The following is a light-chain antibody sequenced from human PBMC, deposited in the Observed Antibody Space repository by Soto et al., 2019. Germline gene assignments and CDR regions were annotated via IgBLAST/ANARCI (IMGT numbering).Light chain of an antibody. J-gene: IGKJ4*01. CDR3: LQHYTYPPT. CDR2: SVS. V-gene: IGKV1-17*03. Sequence: DIQMTQSPSALSASVGDTVTVTCRASQAIGDHLAWFQQQPGKVPQRLIYSVSTLHTGAPSRFSGSGSETDVTLTITNLQPEDFASYFCLQHYTYPPTFGGGT. CDR1: QAIGDH.